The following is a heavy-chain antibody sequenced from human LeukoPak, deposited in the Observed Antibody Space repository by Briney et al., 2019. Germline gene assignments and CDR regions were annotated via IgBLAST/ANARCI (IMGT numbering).Heavy chain of an antibody. V-gene: IGHV3-66*01. CDR1: GFTVSRNY. Sequence: GGSLSLSCVASGFTVSRNYVTWVRQAPGKGLEWISVIYSGGSAYYADSVKGRFTISRDNSKNTLHLQMNSLRAEDTAVYYCARVPSSGDYVAAFDVWGQGTMVTVSS. J-gene: IGHJ3*01. CDR3: ARVPSSGDYVAAFDV. D-gene: IGHD3-22*01. CDR2: IYSGGSA.